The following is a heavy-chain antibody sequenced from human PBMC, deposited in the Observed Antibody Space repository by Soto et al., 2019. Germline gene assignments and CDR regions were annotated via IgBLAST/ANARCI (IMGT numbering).Heavy chain of an antibody. CDR1: GGTFSSYA. D-gene: IGHD2-15*01. CDR2: IIPIFGTA. Sequence: QVQLVQSGAEVKKPGSSVTVSCKASGGTFSSYAISWVRQSPGQGREWMRGIIPIFGTANYAQKFQGRVTIKADEYTSTAYMELSSLRSEDTAVYYCAGGVVVVAASGEASWFDPWGQGTLVTVSS. CDR3: AGGVVVVAASGEASWFDP. J-gene: IGHJ5*02. V-gene: IGHV1-69*01.